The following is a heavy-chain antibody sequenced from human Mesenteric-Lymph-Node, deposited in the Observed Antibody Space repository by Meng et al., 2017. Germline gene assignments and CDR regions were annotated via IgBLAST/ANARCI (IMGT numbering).Heavy chain of an antibody. J-gene: IGHJ4*02. CDR1: GFTFSSYG. CDR2: IWYDGSNK. D-gene: IGHD3-10*01. V-gene: IGHV3-33*01. CDR3: ARDSGFRGVIKPDY. Sequence: GGSLSLSCAASGFTFSSYGMHWVRQAPGKGLEWVAVIWYDGSNKYYADSVKGRFTISRDNSKNTLYLQMNSLRAEDTAVYYCARDSGFRGVIKPDYWGQGTLVTVSS.